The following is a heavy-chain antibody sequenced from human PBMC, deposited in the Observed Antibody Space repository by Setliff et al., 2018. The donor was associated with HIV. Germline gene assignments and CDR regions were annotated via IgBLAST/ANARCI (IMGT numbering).Heavy chain of an antibody. D-gene: IGHD1-26*01. Sequence: PGESLRLSCAASGFTFSSYSMNWVRQAPGKGLEWVSSISSSSSYIYYADSVKGRFTISRDNAKNSLYLQMNSLRAEDTAVYYCARVGWDTYYMDVWGKGTTVTVSS. V-gene: IGHV3-21*01. J-gene: IGHJ6*03. CDR3: ARVGWDTYYMDV. CDR1: GFTFSSYS. CDR2: ISSSSSYI.